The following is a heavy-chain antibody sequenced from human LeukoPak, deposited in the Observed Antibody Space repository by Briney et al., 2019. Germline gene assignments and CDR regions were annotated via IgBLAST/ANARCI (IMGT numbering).Heavy chain of an antibody. CDR1: GFTFDDYA. V-gene: IGHV3-9*01. J-gene: IGHJ4*02. CDR2: ISWNSGNI. CDR3: ARDWSPIDDY. Sequence: GRSLRLSCAASGFTFDDYAMHWVRQAPGKGLEWVSGISWNSGNIGYADSVKGRFTISRDNAKNSLYLQMNSLRAEDTAVYYCARDWSPIDDYWGQGTLVTVSS.